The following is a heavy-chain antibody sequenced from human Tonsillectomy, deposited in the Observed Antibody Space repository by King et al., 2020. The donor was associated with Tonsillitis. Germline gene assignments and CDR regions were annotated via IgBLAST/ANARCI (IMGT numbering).Heavy chain of an antibody. D-gene: IGHD2-21*02. Sequence: QLQESGPRLVKPSQTLSLTCAVSGASLSSGGYPWSWIRQPPGKGLEWIGYIYYSGGTYYNPYLKSRVTISVDTSKNQFSLNLTSVTAADTAMYYCARLGDCAGDCLRQWGQGTMVTVSS. J-gene: IGHJ4*02. CDR2: IYYSGGT. CDR1: GASLSSGGYP. V-gene: IGHV4-30-4*07. CDR3: ARLGDCAGDCLRQ.